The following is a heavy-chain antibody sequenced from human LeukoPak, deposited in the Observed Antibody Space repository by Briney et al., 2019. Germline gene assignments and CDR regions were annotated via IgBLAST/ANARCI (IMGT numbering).Heavy chain of an antibody. D-gene: IGHD4-23*01. CDR2: TRNKANNYAT. Sequence: GGFLRLSCAASGYTFSDHYIDWVRQAPGKGLEWVGHTRNKANNYATEYAASVKGRFTISRDDSRNSVYLQMNSLKTEDTAVYYCTRWRSGTSDWGQGTLVTV. CDR1: GYTFSDHY. V-gene: IGHV3-72*01. J-gene: IGHJ4*02. CDR3: TRWRSGTSD.